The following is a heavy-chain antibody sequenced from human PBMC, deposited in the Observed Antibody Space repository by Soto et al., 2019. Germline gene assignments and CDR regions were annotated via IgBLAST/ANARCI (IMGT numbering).Heavy chain of an antibody. D-gene: IGHD3-3*01. CDR1: GFTFSSYS. Sequence: EVQLVESGGGLVQPGGSLRPSCAASGFTFSSYSMNWVRQAPGKGLEWVSYISSSSSTIYYADSVKGRFTISRDNAKNSLYLQMNSLRAEDTAVYYCARRFVTIFGVVHRFASDIWGQGTMVTVSS. CDR2: ISSSSSTI. J-gene: IGHJ3*02. CDR3: ARRFVTIFGVVHRFASDI. V-gene: IGHV3-48*01.